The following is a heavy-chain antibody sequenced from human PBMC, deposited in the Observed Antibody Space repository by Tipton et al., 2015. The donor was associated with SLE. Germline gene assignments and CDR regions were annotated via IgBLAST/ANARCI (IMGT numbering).Heavy chain of an antibody. V-gene: IGHV4-4*07. J-gene: IGHJ4*02. CDR3: ARVFGYSTGWYFDY. CDR2: IYSSGST. D-gene: IGHD6-19*01. Sequence: TLSLTCTVSGDSLSSYYWSWIRQPAEKGLEWIGYIYSSGSTHYNPSLKSRVTMSVDTSKNQFSLNLNYVTAADTAAYYCARVFGYSTGWYFDYWGQGMLVTVSS. CDR1: GDSLSSYY.